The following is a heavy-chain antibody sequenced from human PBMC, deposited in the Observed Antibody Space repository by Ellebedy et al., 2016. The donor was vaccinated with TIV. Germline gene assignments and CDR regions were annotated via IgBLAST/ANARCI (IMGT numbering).Heavy chain of an antibody. CDR3: TRSEGDGFDI. V-gene: IGHV3-49*03. J-gene: IGHJ3*02. Sequence: GESLKISCTASGFTFGDYAVTWFRQAPGKGLEWVGFIRSRAYGGTTEYAASVKGRFTISRDDSKSIAYLQMNSLKTEDTAVYYCTRSEGDGFDIWGQGTMVTVSS. CDR1: GFTFGDYA. CDR2: IRSRAYGGTT. D-gene: IGHD5-24*01.